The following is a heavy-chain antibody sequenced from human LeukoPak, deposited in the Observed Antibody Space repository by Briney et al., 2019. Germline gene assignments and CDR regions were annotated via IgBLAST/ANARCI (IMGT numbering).Heavy chain of an antibody. Sequence: ASVKVSCKTSGGTFTSYAITWVRQAPGQGLEWMGGIIPIFGTANYAQKFQGRVTITTDESTSTAYMELSSLRSEDTAVYCCARDGPRLQLNYWGQGTLVTVSS. CDR2: IIPIFGTA. CDR1: GGTFTSYA. D-gene: IGHD5-24*01. V-gene: IGHV1-69*05. J-gene: IGHJ4*02. CDR3: ARDGPRLQLNY.